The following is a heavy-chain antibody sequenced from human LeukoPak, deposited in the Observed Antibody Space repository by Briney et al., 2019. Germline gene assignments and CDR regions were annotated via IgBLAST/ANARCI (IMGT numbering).Heavy chain of an antibody. CDR1: GFTFSDHY. CDR2: TRKKTNSYTT. J-gene: IGHJ4*02. Sequence: GSLRLSCAASGFTFSDHYMDWVRQAPGKGLEWVGRTRKKTNSYTTEYAASVKGRFTISRDDSKNSLYLQMNSLKAEDTAVHYCTRVVLVGTTYSYFDYWGQGTLVTVSS. CDR3: TRVVLVGTTYSYFDY. D-gene: IGHD1-26*01. V-gene: IGHV3-72*01.